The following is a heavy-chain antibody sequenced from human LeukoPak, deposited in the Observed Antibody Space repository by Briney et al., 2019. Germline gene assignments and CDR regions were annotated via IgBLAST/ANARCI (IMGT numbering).Heavy chain of an antibody. D-gene: IGHD3-10*01. J-gene: IGHJ4*02. Sequence: GGSLRLSCAASGLTFSSYTMNWVRQAPGRGLEWVSFISRSSSYIYYADSVKGRFTISRDNSKNTLYLQMNSLRAEDTAMYFCVRDVGAVRGEVYFDYWGQGTLVTVSS. CDR2: ISRSSSYI. CDR3: VRDVGAVRGEVYFDY. CDR1: GLTFSSYT. V-gene: IGHV3-21*01.